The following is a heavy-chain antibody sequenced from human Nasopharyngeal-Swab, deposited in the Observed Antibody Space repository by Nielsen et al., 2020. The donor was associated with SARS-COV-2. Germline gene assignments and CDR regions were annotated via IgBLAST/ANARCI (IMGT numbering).Heavy chain of an antibody. J-gene: IGHJ4*02. D-gene: IGHD6-19*01. V-gene: IGHV3-23*01. Sequence: GESLKISCAASGFTFSSYAMSWVRQAPGKGLEWVSAISGSGGSTYYADSVKGRFTISRDNSKNTLYLQMNSLGAEDTAVYYCAKRFTAVVYFDYWGQGTLVTVSS. CDR2: ISGSGGST. CDR1: GFTFSSYA. CDR3: AKRFTAVVYFDY.